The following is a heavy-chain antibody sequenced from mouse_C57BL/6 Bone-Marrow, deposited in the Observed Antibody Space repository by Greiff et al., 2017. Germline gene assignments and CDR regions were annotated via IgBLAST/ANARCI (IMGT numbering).Heavy chain of an antibody. D-gene: IGHD4-1*01. CDR3: AREDLTGSLYYFDY. J-gene: IGHJ2*01. Sequence: QVQLKQPGTELVRPGASVKLSCKASGYTFTSYWMHWVKQRPGQGLEWIGNINPSNGGTNYNEKFKSKATLTVDKSSSTAYMQLSSLTSEDSAVYYCAREDLTGSLYYFDYWGQGTTLTVSS. CDR2: INPSNGGT. V-gene: IGHV1-53*01. CDR1: GYTFTSYW.